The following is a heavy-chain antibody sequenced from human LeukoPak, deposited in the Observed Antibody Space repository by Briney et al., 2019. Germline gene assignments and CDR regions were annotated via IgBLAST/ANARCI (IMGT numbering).Heavy chain of an antibody. CDR1: GGSISSSSYY. CDR2: IYYSGTT. J-gene: IGHJ4*02. Sequence: SETLSLTRIVSGGSISSSSYYWGWIRQPPGKGLEWIGTIYYSGTTYYNPSPKSRVTMSVDTSKNQFSLNLSSVTAADTAVYYCARRPSIAAAGCAFDYWGQGTMVTVSS. CDR3: ARRPSIAAAGCAFDY. D-gene: IGHD6-13*01. V-gene: IGHV4-39*01.